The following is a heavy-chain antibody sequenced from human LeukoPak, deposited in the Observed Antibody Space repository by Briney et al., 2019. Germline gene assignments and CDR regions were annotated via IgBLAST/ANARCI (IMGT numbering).Heavy chain of an antibody. Sequence: GRSLRLSCAASGFTFSSYAMHWVRQAPGKGLEWVAVISYDGSNKYYADSVKGRFTISRDNSKNTLYLQMNSLRAEDTAVYYCAKSTSVVLALDAFDIWGQGTMVTVSS. CDR2: ISYDGSNK. CDR3: AKSTSVVLALDAFDI. V-gene: IGHV3-30-3*02. D-gene: IGHD4-23*01. J-gene: IGHJ3*02. CDR1: GFTFSSYA.